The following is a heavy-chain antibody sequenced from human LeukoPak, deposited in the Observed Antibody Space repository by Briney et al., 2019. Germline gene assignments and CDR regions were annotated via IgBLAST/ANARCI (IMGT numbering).Heavy chain of an antibody. CDR1: GFTFSATW. Sequence: PGGSLRLSCAASGFTFSATWMSWVRQAPGKGLEGLANIKQDGSEQYYVVSVKGRFTISRDNAKNALYLQMNSLRAEDTAVYYCATDRDWTLLDYWGQGTLVTVSS. D-gene: IGHD1-1*01. CDR2: IKQDGSEQ. CDR3: ATDRDWTLLDY. J-gene: IGHJ4*02. V-gene: IGHV3-7*01.